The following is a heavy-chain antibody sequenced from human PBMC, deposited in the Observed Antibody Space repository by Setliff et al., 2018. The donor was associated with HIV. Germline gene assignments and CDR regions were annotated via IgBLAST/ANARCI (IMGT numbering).Heavy chain of an antibody. CDR3: ARERITIFGVVTLGRTDYYYGMDV. J-gene: IGHJ6*02. D-gene: IGHD3-3*01. CDR1: GYTLSHYA. V-gene: IGHV1-3*01. CDR2: INAGNGNT. Sequence: GASVKVSCKASGYTLSHYAMNWVRQAPGQGLEWMGWINAGNGNTSYAQKFQGRVTMTRDTSTSTVYMELSSLRSEDTAVYYCARERITIFGVVTLGRTDYYYGMDVWGQGTTVTVSS.